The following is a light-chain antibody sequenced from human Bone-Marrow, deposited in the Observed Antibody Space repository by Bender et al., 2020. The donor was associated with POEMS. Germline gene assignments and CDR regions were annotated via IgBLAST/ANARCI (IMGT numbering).Light chain of an antibody. CDR1: VFPRQY. V-gene: IGLV3-25*03. CDR2: KDI. Sequence: SPELKQPPSVSVSPGQTARITCSGDVFPRQYAYWYQQKPGQAPLLIIYKDIERPSGIPERFSGSGSGTTVTLTINGVQAEDEADYYCSSYTTSSTEVFGTGTRVTVL. CDR3: SSYTTSSTEV. J-gene: IGLJ1*01.